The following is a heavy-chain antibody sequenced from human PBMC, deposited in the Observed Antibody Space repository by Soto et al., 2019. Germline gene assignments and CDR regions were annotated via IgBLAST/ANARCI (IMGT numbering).Heavy chain of an antibody. D-gene: IGHD2-21*01. J-gene: IGHJ5*02. Sequence: SETLSLTCAVSGGSISSGGYSWSWVRQPPGKGLEWIGYIYHSGSTYYNPSLKSRVTISVDRSKNQFSLKLSSVTAADTAVYYCARLRIATNNYKWFDPWGQGTLVTVSS. V-gene: IGHV4-30-2*01. CDR1: GGSISSGGYS. CDR2: IYHSGST. CDR3: ARLRIATNNYKWFDP.